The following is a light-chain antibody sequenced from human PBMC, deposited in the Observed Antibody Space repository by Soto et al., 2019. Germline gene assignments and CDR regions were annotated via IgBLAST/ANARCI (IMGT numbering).Light chain of an antibody. CDR2: AAS. Sequence: DIQMTQSPSSLSASVGDRVTITCRASQGISNYLAWYQQKPGEVPTLLISAASTLQLGVPARFSGSGSGTDFTLTITSLQPEDVATYYCQRYNGASTFGQGTKVEI. J-gene: IGKJ1*01. CDR1: QGISNY. CDR3: QRYNGAST. V-gene: IGKV1-27*01.